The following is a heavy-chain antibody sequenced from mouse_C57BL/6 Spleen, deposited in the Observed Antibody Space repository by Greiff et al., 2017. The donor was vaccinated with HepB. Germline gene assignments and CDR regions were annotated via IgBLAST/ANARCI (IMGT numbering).Heavy chain of an antibody. CDR3: VRHPGGSSMDY. J-gene: IGHJ4*01. CDR1: GFSFNTYA. Sequence: EVKLLESGGGLVQPKGSLKLSCAASGFSFNTYAMNWVRQAPGKGLEWVARIRSKSNNYATYYADSVKDRFTISRDDSESMLYLQMNNLKTEDTAMYYCVRHPGGSSMDYWGQGTSVTVSS. CDR2: IRSKSNNYAT. V-gene: IGHV10-1*01.